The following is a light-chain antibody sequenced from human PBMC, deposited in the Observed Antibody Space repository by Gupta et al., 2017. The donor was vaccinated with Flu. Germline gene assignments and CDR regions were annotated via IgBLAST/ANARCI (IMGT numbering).Light chain of an antibody. V-gene: IGKV1-17*01. Sequence: SSLSASVGDRGTITCRASQGIRGDLGWYQQKPGKAPERLIYDASIWRRGVPSRFSGSGFGIELTLTISSLQPEDFATYYCPQHKSYLFLSFGGGTMVEI. CDR1: QGIRGD. CDR2: DAS. CDR3: PQHKSYLFLS. J-gene: IGKJ4*01.